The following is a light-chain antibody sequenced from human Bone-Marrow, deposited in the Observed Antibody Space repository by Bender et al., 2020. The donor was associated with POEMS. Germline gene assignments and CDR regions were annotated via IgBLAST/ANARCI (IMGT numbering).Light chain of an antibody. CDR1: KLGDKY. CDR3: VAWDASLNGWG. J-gene: IGLJ3*02. Sequence: SYELTQPPSVSVSPGQTASITCAGDKLGDKYACWYQQKPGQSPTLVIYRDMKRPSGVPDRFSGSKSGTSASLAITGLQSDDEAIYFCVAWDASLNGWGFGGWTKLTVL. CDR2: RDM. V-gene: IGLV3-1*01.